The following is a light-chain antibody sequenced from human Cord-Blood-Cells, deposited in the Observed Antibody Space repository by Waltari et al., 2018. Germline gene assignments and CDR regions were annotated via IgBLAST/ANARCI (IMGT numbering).Light chain of an antibody. CDR2: AAS. V-gene: IGKV1-39*01. CDR3: QQSYSTPYT. J-gene: IGKJ2*01. Sequence: DIQMTQSPSSLSASVGDRVTITCRASQSISSYLNWYQQKPGKAPKLLIYAASSLQSEVPSRFSGSGSGTDFTLTISSLQPEDFATYYCQQSYSTPYTFGQGTQLESK. CDR1: QSISSY.